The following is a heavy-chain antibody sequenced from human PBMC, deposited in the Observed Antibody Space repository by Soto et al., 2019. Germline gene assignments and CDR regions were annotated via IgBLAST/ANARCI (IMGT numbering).Heavy chain of an antibody. J-gene: IGHJ4*02. CDR2: IYYSGST. V-gene: IGHV4-59*08. Sequence: SETLSLTCTVSGGSISSYYWSWIRQPPGKGLEWIGYIYYSGSTNYNPSMKGRFTISRDNAKNTLYLQMNTLTAEDTAVYYCTRGPRPTSVGTGAYWGQGTLVTVSS. CDR3: TRGPRPTSVGTGAY. D-gene: IGHD3-10*01. CDR1: GGSISSYY.